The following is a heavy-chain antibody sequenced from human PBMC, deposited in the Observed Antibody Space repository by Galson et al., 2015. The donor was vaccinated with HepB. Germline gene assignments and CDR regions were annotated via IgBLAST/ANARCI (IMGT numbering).Heavy chain of an antibody. CDR2: IIPLLGTP. Sequence: SVKVSCKASGDTSRSYALSWVRQAPGQGLEWMGTIIPLLGTPTYAQKFLGRVTITADKSTSTAFMEMSSLISEDTAVYFCARRYNWNESFDYWGQGTLVTVSS. J-gene: IGHJ4*02. CDR3: ARRYNWNESFDY. D-gene: IGHD1-20*01. V-gene: IGHV1-69*06. CDR1: GDTSRSYA.